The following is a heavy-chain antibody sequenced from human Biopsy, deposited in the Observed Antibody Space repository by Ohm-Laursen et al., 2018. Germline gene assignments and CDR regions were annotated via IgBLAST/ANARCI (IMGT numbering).Heavy chain of an antibody. CDR3: AKGQDLRGGAEYFQH. J-gene: IGHJ1*01. D-gene: IGHD2-15*01. Sequence: VASVKVSCKASGYTFTGQYLHWVRQVPGQGLEWMGWINPHSGITKFAQDFQGRVTMTRDTSITTAYMELRRLRSDDTAVYYCAKGQDLRGGAEYFQHWGQGALVTVSS. CDR1: GYTFTGQY. V-gene: IGHV1-2*02. CDR2: INPHSGIT.